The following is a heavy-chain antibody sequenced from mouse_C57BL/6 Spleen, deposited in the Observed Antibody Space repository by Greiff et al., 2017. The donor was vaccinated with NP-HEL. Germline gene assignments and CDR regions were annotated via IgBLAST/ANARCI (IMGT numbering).Heavy chain of an antibody. J-gene: IGHJ3*01. CDR3: TRDRDYDSPWFAY. V-gene: IGHV5-9-1*02. D-gene: IGHD2-4*01. Sequence: EVKLVESGEGLVKPGGSLKLSCAASGFTFSSYAMSWVRQTPEKRLEWVAYISSGGDYTYYADPVKGRFTISRDNARNTLYLQMSSLKSEDTAMYYCTRDRDYDSPWFAYWGQGTLVTVSA. CDR1: GFTFSSYA. CDR2: ISSGGDYT.